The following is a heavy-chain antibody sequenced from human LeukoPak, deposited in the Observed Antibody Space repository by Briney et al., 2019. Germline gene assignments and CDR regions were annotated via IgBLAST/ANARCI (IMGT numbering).Heavy chain of an antibody. Sequence: ASVKVSCKASGYTFTSYDINWVRQATGQGLEWMGWMNPNSGNTGYAQKFQGRVTMTRNTSISTAYMELSSLRSEDTAVDYCARRRAMGIMITFGGALGYWGQGTLVTVSS. D-gene: IGHD3-16*01. V-gene: IGHV1-8*01. CDR1: GYTFTSYD. CDR3: ARRRAMGIMITFGGALGY. CDR2: MNPNSGNT. J-gene: IGHJ4*02.